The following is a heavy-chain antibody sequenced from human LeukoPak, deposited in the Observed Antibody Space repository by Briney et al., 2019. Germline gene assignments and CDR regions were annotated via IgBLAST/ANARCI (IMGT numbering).Heavy chain of an antibody. D-gene: IGHD3/OR15-3a*01. V-gene: IGHV3-7*01. J-gene: IGHJ6*03. CDR3: ARAQWTAFDYYYYMDV. CDR1: GFTFSRHW. Sequence: GGSLRLFCAVSGFTFSRHWKTWVRQAPGKGLEEVANIKVDGSEKYYVDAVEGRFTISRDNAKDSLYLQMNGLRAEDTAIYYCARAQWTAFDYYYYMDVWGKGTTVTVSS. CDR2: IKVDGSEK.